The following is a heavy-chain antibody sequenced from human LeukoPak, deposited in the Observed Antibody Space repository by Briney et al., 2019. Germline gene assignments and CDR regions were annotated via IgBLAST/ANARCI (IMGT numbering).Heavy chain of an antibody. CDR2: IYYSGST. Sequence: SETLSLTCTVSGVSISSYYWNWIRQPPGKGLEWIGYIYYSGSTNYNPSLKSRVTISVDTSKNQFSLKLSSVTAADTAVYYCARARHGGARYWYFDLWGRGTLVTVSS. J-gene: IGHJ2*01. V-gene: IGHV4-59*01. CDR1: GVSISSYY. CDR3: ARARHGGARYWYFDL. D-gene: IGHD2-21*01.